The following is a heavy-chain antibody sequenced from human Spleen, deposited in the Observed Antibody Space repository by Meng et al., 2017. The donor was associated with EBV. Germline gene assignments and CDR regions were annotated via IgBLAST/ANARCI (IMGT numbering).Heavy chain of an antibody. CDR1: VASLSGTY. CDR2: IKDTGTT. D-gene: IGHD4-17*01. V-gene: IGHV4-34*01. J-gene: IGHJ4*02. Sequence: VQQQPRGVGRVKTSRTLSPPWAVDVASLSGTYCSCSRQAPGKGREWIGEIKDTGTTNYNWSLKGRVTISVDKSNNQFSLKLTSVTAADTAVYYCARFYTYGDVPSEADSWGQGNLVTVSS. CDR3: ARFYTYGDVPSEADS.